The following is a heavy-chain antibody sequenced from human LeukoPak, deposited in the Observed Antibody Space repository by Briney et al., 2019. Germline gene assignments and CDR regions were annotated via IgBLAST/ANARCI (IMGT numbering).Heavy chain of an antibody. V-gene: IGHV3-7*01. D-gene: IGHD5-18*01. J-gene: IGHJ4*02. CDR1: GFTFSSYW. Sequence: GGSLRLSCAASGFTFSSYWMSWVRQAPGKGLEWVANIKEDGSEKYYVDSVKGRFTISRDNAKNSLYLQMNSLRAEDTAVYYCVRARGYSYSNFDYWGQGTLVTVSS. CDR2: IKEDGSEK. CDR3: VRARGYSYSNFDY.